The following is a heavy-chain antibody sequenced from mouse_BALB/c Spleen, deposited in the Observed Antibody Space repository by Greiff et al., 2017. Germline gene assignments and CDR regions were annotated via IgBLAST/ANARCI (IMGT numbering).Heavy chain of an antibody. CDR3: ARLYDYHFDY. Sequence: VQLKQSGPELVKPGASVKISCKASGYSFTGYYMHWVKQSHVKSLEWIGRINPYNGATSYNQNFKDKASLTVDKSSSTAYMELHSLTSEDSAVYYCARLYDYHFDYWGQGTTLTVSS. V-gene: IGHV1-31*01. CDR1: GYSFTGYY. D-gene: IGHD2-4*01. CDR2: INPYNGAT. J-gene: IGHJ2*01.